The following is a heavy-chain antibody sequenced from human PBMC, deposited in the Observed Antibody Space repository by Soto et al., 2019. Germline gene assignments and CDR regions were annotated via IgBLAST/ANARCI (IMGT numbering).Heavy chain of an antibody. CDR2: IYYSGST. D-gene: IGHD3-3*01. J-gene: IGHJ6*02. Sequence: SLTCTVSGGSISSYYWSWIRQPPGKGLEWIGYIYYSGSTNYNPSLKSRVTISVDTSKNQFSLKLSSVTAADTAVYYCASGVGEKKIWSGYHPPYYYYYGMDVWGQGTTVTVSS. V-gene: IGHV4-59*01. CDR3: ASGVGEKKIWSGYHPPYYYYYGMDV. CDR1: GGSISSYY.